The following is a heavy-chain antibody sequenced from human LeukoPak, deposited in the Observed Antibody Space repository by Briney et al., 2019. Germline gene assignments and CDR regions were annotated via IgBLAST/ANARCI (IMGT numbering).Heavy chain of an antibody. J-gene: IGHJ5*02. CDR2: IYYSGST. V-gene: IGHV4-59*08. CDR3: ARRGLGNWFDP. D-gene: IGHD6-19*01. Sequence: SETLSLTCTLSGDSISSYYWSWIGQPPAKGLAWMGYIYYSGSTNYNPSLKSRVTISVDTSKNQFSLKLSSVTAADTAVYYCARRGLGNWFDPWGQGTLVTVSS. CDR1: GDSISSYY.